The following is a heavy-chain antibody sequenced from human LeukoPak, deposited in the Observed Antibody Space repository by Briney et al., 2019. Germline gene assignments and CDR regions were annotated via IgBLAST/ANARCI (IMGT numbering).Heavy chain of an antibody. V-gene: IGHV3-48*01. Sequence: GGSLRLSCAASGFTFSSYSMNWVRQAPGKGLEWVSYISSSSSTIYYADSVKGRFTISRDNAKNSLYLQMNSLRAEDTAVYYCARDLVQRTGNWFDPWGQGTLVTVSS. D-gene: IGHD1-1*01. CDR1: GFTFSSYS. CDR2: ISSSSSTI. CDR3: ARDLVQRTGNWFDP. J-gene: IGHJ5*02.